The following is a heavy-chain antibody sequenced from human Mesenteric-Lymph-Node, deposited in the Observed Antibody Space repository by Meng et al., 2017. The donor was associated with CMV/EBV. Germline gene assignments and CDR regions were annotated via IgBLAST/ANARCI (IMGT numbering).Heavy chain of an antibody. CDR3: ARAPSSGWYYFDS. CDR2: ISSSSTYI. Sequence: GGSLRLSCAASGFTFSSYSLNWVRQAPGKGLEWVSSISSSSTYIYYADSVKGRFTISRDNAKNTLYLQMNGLSAEDSAIYYCARAPSSGWYYFDSWGQGTLVTVSS. CDR1: GFTFSSYS. V-gene: IGHV3-21*04. D-gene: IGHD6-19*01. J-gene: IGHJ4*02.